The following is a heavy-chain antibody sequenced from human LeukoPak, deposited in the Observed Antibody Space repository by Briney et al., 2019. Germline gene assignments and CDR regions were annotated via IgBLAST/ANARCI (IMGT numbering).Heavy chain of an antibody. CDR1: GFSVSKHY. J-gene: IGHJ4*02. Sequence: GGSLRLSCAASGFSVSKHYMSWVRQAPGKGLEWVSAMYGDGTTYYAGSVRGRFTISRDSFENTLYLQMNSLTAEDTAVYYCARDRPYGGVGDFDYWGQGTLVTVSS. V-gene: IGHV3-66*01. CDR2: MYGDGTT. CDR3: ARDRPYGGVGDFDY. D-gene: IGHD3-16*01.